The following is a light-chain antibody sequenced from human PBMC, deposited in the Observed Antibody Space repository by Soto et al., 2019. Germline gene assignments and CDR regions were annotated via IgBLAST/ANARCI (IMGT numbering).Light chain of an antibody. CDR1: SSDVDGYNY. J-gene: IGLJ2*01. Sequence: QSVLTQPASVSGSPGQSITISCTGTSSDVDGYNYVSWYLYHPGKAPKLMIYDVNNRPSGVSNRFSGSKSGNTASLTISGLQAEDEADYYCSSFTISRNTVIFGGGTKLTVL. V-gene: IGLV2-14*01. CDR2: DVN. CDR3: SSFTISRNTVI.